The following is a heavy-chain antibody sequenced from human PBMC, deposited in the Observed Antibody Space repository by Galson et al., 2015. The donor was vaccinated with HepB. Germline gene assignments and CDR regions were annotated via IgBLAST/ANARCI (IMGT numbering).Heavy chain of an antibody. Sequence: LRLSCAASGFSLNNYAMDWVRQAPGKGLEWVAVESYDGSNKFYADSVKGRFTISRDNSMKTLYLQMNSLRAEDTAVYYCARGLGTGTARGLDVWGQGTTVTVSS. V-gene: IGHV3-30-3*01. CDR1: GFSLNNYA. CDR2: ESYDGSNK. J-gene: IGHJ6*02. D-gene: IGHD1-1*01. CDR3: ARGLGTGTARGLDV.